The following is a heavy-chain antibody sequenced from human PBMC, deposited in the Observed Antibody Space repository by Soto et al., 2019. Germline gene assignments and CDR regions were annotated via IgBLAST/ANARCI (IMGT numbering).Heavy chain of an antibody. J-gene: IGHJ4*02. CDR1: GYTFTGYG. CDR3: ARDEYCYDSSGLYYFDY. D-gene: IGHD3-22*01. V-gene: IGHV1-18*04. CDR2: ISAYNGNT. Sequence: ASVKVSCKASGYTFTGYGISWVRQAPGQGLEWMGWISAYNGNTNYAQKLQGRVTMTTDTSTSTAYMELRSLRSDDTAVYYCARDEYCYDSSGLYYFDYCGRLPLGTVSS.